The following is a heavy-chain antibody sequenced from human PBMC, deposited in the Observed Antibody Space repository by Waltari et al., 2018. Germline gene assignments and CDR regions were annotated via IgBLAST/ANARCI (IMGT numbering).Heavy chain of an antibody. CDR2: IYPGGDT. CDR3: ARRGDWLPLDAFDI. V-gene: IGHV4-39*02. CDR1: GGSISRSAYY. Sequence: QLQLQESGPGLVKSSETLSLTCTVSGGSISRSAYYWVWLRQPQGKELEWIGSIYPGGDTYYHSSLESRVRLSVDRSSNHFSMRLRSVTAADTAVYYCARRGDWLPLDAFDIWGQGTVVTVSS. D-gene: IGHD2-15*01. J-gene: IGHJ3*02.